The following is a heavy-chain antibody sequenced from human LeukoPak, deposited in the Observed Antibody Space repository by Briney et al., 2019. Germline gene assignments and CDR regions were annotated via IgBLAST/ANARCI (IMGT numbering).Heavy chain of an antibody. V-gene: IGHV3-30*02. Sequence: GGSLRLSCAASGFTFSSYGMHWVRQAPGKGLEWVAFIRYDGSNKYYADSVKGRFTISRDNSKNTLYLQMNSLRTEDTAVYYCATLYGGLRADGYWGQGTLVTVSS. J-gene: IGHJ4*02. CDR3: ATLYGGLRADGY. D-gene: IGHD4-23*01. CDR2: IRYDGSNK. CDR1: GFTFSSYG.